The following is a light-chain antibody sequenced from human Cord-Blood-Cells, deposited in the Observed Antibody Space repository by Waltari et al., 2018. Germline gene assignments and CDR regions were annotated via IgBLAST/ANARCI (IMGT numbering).Light chain of an antibody. Sequence: QSALTQPASVSGSPGQPLTISCTRTSRDVGGYNYVSWYQQYPGKAPKLMIYDVINRPSGVSNRFSGSKSGNTASLTISGLQAEDEADYYCSSYTSSSTYVFGTGTKVTVL. J-gene: IGLJ1*01. CDR1: SRDVGGYNY. CDR2: DVI. CDR3: SSYTSSSTYV. V-gene: IGLV2-14*01.